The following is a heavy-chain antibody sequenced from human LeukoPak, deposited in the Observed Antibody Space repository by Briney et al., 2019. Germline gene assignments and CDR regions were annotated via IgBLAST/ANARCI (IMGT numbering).Heavy chain of an antibody. CDR3: ATGVSFALGAYYFDY. CDR2: FDPEDGET. D-gene: IGHD1-26*01. CDR1: GYTLPELS. V-gene: IGHV1-24*01. Sequence: GASVKVSCKVSGYTLPELSMHWVRQAPGKGLAWMGGFDPEDGETIYAPKFQGRVTMTEDTSTDTAYMELSSLRSEDTAVYYCATGVSFALGAYYFDYWGQGTLVTVSS. J-gene: IGHJ4*02.